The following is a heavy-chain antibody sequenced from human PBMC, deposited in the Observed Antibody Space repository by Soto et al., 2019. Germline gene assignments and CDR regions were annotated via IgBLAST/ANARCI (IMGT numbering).Heavy chain of an antibody. D-gene: IGHD3-3*01. Sequence: SVKVSCKGSGSTFSRSAVPWVRQARGQGLEWIGWIVAGRGKTNYAQTFQERVTITREMSPSTAYMELSILSSEDTSVYYCAATLDWGSYDFGGYHSWGQGTLVTVSS. CDR2: IVAGRGKT. V-gene: IGHV1-58*01. CDR3: AATLDWGSYDFGGYHS. CDR1: GSTFSRSA. J-gene: IGHJ4*02.